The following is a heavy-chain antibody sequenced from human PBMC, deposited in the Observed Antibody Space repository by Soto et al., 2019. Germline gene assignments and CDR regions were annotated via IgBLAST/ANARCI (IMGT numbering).Heavy chain of an antibody. V-gene: IGHV3-33*01. CDR2: IWYDGSNK. J-gene: IGHJ4*02. D-gene: IGHD4-17*01. Sequence: PGGSLRLSCAASGFTFSSYGMHWVRQAPGKGLEWVAVIWYDGSNKYYADSVKGRFTISRDNSKNTLYLQMNSLRAEDTAVYYCARSRGDYGAFDYWGQGTLVTVSS. CDR1: GFTFSSYG. CDR3: ARSRGDYGAFDY.